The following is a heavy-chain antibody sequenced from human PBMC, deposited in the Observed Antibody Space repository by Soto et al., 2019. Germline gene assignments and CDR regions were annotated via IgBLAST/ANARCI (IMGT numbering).Heavy chain of an antibody. CDR3: ARAPAPGTVDY. CDR2: INEDGSDK. D-gene: IGHD6-13*01. J-gene: IGHJ4*02. V-gene: IGHV3-7*04. CDR1: GFTFSNCW. Sequence: EVQLVESGGGLVQPGGSLRLSCAVSGFTFSNCWMSWVRQAPGKGLEWVANINEDGSDKYYVDSVKGRFTISRDNAKNSLYLQMNSLRGEDTAVYFCARAPAPGTVDYWGQGTLVTVSS.